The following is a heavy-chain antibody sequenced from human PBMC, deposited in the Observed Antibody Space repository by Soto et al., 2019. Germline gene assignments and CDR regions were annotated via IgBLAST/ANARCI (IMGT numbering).Heavy chain of an antibody. Sequence: QVQLVQSGAEVKKPGSSVKVSCKASGGSLSNYGISWVRQAPGQGLEWMGAIIPVFGTSNYAQKFQDRVTFTADESTTTVYMEVRSLTSEDTAVYYCARGDATKIVVTTYYGMDVWGQGTTVTVSS. CDR3: ARGDATKIVVTTYYGMDV. D-gene: IGHD3-22*01. J-gene: IGHJ6*02. CDR2: IIPVFGTS. V-gene: IGHV1-69*12. CDR1: GGSLSNYG.